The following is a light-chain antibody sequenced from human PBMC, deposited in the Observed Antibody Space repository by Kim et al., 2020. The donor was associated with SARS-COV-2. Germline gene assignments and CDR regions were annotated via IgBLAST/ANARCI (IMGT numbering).Light chain of an antibody. V-gene: IGLV6-57*03. CDR3: QSYDSTVI. J-gene: IGLJ2*01. CDR2: EDK. CDR1: SGSLASNY. Sequence: PGHPGTFSSARSSGSLASNYVQWYQPRPGSAPTTVIYEDKQRPSGVPDRFSGSIDSSSNSSSLATSGLKTEDEADYYCQSYDSTVIFGGGTKLTVL.